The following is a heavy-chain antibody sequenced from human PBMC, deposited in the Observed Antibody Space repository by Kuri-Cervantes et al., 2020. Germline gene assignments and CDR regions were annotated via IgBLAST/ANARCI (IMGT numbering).Heavy chain of an antibody. CDR3: ARDFGFSYYFLDY. D-gene: IGHD3-10*01. J-gene: IGHJ4*02. Sequence: GESLKISCAASGFTFDDYTMHWVRQAPGKGLEWVSLISWDGGSTYYADSVEGRFTISRDNSKNSLYLQMNSLRDEDTAIYYCARDFGFSYYFLDYWGPGTLVTVSS. V-gene: IGHV3-43*01. CDR2: ISWDGGST. CDR1: GFTFDDYT.